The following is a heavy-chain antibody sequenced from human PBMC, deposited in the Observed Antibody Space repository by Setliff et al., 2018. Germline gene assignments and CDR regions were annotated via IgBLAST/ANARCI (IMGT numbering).Heavy chain of an antibody. D-gene: IGHD6-6*01. Sequence: SETLSLTCTVSGGSINSGSYFWAWIRQPPGKGLEWIGSIHYSGMAYYNPSLKSRVTISVDTSKNQFSLKLSSVTAADTAVYYCARGRNVASRLLDSWGQGTLVTVSS. J-gene: IGHJ4*02. CDR3: ARGRNVASRLLDS. CDR1: GGSINSGSYF. CDR2: IHYSGMA. V-gene: IGHV4-39*07.